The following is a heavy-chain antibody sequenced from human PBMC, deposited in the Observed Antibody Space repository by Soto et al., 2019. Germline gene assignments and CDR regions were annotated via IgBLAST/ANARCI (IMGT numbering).Heavy chain of an antibody. CDR1: GFTFSSYG. V-gene: IGHV3-33*01. Sequence: GGSLRLSCAASGFTFSSYGMHWVRQAPGKGLEWVAVIWYDGSNKYYADSVKGRFTISRDNSKNTLYLQMNSLRAEDTAVYYCARDGWNLWIPNYQFDYWGQGTLVTVSS. CDR3: ARDGWNLWIPNYQFDY. J-gene: IGHJ4*02. CDR2: IWYDGSNK. D-gene: IGHD1-1*01.